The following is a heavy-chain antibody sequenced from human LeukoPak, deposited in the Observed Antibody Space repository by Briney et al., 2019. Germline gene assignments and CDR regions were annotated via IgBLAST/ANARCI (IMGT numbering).Heavy chain of an antibody. J-gene: IGHJ4*02. V-gene: IGHV1-69*05. CDR2: IIPILGTA. Sequence: GASVKVSCQASRGTLSSYAISWVRQAPAQGLEWMGGIIPILGTANYAQKFQGRPTITTDESTSTAYMELSSLRSEDTAVYYCARVGDGYNPHYFDYWGQGTLVTVSS. CDR3: ARVGDGYNPHYFDY. CDR1: RGTLSSYA. D-gene: IGHD5-24*01.